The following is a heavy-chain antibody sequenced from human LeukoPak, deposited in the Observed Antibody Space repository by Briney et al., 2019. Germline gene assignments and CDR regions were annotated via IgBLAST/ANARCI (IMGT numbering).Heavy chain of an antibody. Sequence: PSETLSLTCTVSGGSISSYYWSWIQQPPGKGLEGIGYIYYSGSTNYNPSLKSRVTISVDTSKNQFSLKLSSVTAADTAVYYCARRAYDYVWSPFDPWGQGTLVTVSS. CDR1: GGSISSYY. J-gene: IGHJ5*02. CDR2: IYYSGST. CDR3: ARRAYDYVWSPFDP. D-gene: IGHD3-16*01. V-gene: IGHV4-59*01.